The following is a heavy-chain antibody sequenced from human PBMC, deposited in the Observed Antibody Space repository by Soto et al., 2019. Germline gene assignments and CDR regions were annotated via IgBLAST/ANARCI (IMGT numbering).Heavy chain of an antibody. J-gene: IGHJ4*02. V-gene: IGHV4-4*09. D-gene: IGHD3-3*01. CDR1: GASVSHYF. Sequence: SETLSLTCDVSGASVSHYFWSWIRQPPGKGLEWLCYMSSSGDSISNPALKSRITISLDMSRNHVSLNLSSLTVADTAVYYCARSSLTSFGGGAPDFHXWGPGTLVTVSX. CDR3: ARSSLTSFGGGAPDFHX. CDR2: MSSSGDS.